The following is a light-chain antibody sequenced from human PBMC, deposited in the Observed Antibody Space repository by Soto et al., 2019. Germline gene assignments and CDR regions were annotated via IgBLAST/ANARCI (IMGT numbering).Light chain of an antibody. CDR2: DIA. Sequence: QSVLTQPRSVSGSPGQSVTISCTGTSSDVGNYDYVSWYQQHPGMAPQLIIYDIAKRPPGVPDRFSGSKFGNTASLTISGLQAEDEADYYCCSYAGSYSWVFGGGTKLTVL. J-gene: IGLJ3*02. CDR1: SSDVGNYDY. CDR3: CSYAGSYSWV. V-gene: IGLV2-11*01.